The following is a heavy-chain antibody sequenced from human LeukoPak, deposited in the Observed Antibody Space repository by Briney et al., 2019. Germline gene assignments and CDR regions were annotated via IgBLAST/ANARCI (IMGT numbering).Heavy chain of an antibody. V-gene: IGHV1-8*02. J-gene: IGHJ4*02. CDR2: MNPNSGNT. Sequence: ASVKVSCKASGYTFTSYAMNWVRQATGQGLEWMGWMNPNSGNTGYAQKFQGRVTMTRNTSISTAHMELSSLRSEDTAVYYCARGGYCSGGSCYLDYWGQGTLVTVSS. CDR3: ARGGYCSGGSCYLDY. CDR1: GYTFTSYA. D-gene: IGHD2-15*01.